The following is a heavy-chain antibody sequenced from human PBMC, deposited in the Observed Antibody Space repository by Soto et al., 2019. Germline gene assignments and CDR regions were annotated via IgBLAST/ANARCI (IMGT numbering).Heavy chain of an antibody. CDR3: ARGGNSGYAY. V-gene: IGHV4-34*01. Sequence: QVQLQQWGAGLLKPSETLSLTCAVYGGSFSGYYWSWIRQPPGKGLEWIGEINHSGSTNYNPSLKSRVTITVDTPKNQFPLTLSSVTAADTAVYYCARGGNSGYAYWGQGTLVTVSS. CDR2: INHSGST. CDR1: GGSFSGYY. D-gene: IGHD5-12*01. J-gene: IGHJ4*02.